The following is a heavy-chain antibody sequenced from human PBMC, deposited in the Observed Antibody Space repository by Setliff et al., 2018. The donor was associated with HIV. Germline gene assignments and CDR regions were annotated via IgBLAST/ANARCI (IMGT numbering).Heavy chain of an antibody. CDR3: ARGPGSSWFDS. CDR1: GDSVSSGSYY. V-gene: IGHV4-61*01. D-gene: IGHD6-13*01. Sequence: PSETLSLTCTVSGDSVSSGSYYWSWIRQPPGRGLEWIGYIYYSGTTNYNPSLKSRVTISVDTSKNQFSLNLRSVTAADTAVYYCARGPGSSWFDSWGQGTLVTVSS. J-gene: IGHJ5*01. CDR2: IYYSGTT.